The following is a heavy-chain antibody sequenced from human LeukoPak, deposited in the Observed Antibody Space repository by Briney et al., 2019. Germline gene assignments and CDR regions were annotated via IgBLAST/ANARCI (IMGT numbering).Heavy chain of an antibody. V-gene: IGHV1-2*02. J-gene: IGHJ5*02. CDR3: AREGIKIFGGWAPFDP. CDR1: GYTFTDNY. Sequence: ASVKVSCKASGYTFTDNYIHWVRQAPGQELEWMGWINPLSGGPMYAQKFQGRVTMTRDTSLSTAYIELNGLKSDDTAIYYCAREGIKIFGGWAPFDPWGQGTLVTVS. CDR2: INPLSGGP. D-gene: IGHD3-3*01.